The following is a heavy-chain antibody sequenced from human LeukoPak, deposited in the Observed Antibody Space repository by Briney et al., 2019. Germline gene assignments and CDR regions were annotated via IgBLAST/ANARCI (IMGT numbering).Heavy chain of an antibody. J-gene: IGHJ4*02. CDR1: GFTFSTYA. V-gene: IGHV3-30*07. CDR2: ISYDGTNK. CDR3: ARARTDKYFDWIFLPDY. Sequence: PGGSLRLSCAASGFTFSTYAIHWVRQAPGKGLEWVAVISYDGTNKNYADSVKGRFTISRDNSKNSLYLQMNSLRGEDTAVYYCARARTDKYFDWIFLPDYWGQGTLVAVSS. D-gene: IGHD3-9*01.